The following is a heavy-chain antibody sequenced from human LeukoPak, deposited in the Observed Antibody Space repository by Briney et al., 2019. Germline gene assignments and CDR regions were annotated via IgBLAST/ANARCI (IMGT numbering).Heavy chain of an antibody. D-gene: IGHD2-2*01. Sequence: GASVKVSCKASGYTFTGYYMHWVRQAPGQGLEWMGWINPNSGGTNYAQKFQGWVTMTRDTSISTAYMELSRLRSDDTAVYYCARVRRYCSSTSCYRGAFDIWGQGTMVTVSS. CDR1: GYTFTGYY. CDR2: INPNSGGT. CDR3: ARVRRYCSSTSCYRGAFDI. V-gene: IGHV1-2*04. J-gene: IGHJ3*02.